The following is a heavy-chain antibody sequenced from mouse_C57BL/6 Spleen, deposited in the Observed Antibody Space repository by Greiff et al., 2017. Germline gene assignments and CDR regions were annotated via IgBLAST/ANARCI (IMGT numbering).Heavy chain of an antibody. CDR2: IYPRSGNT. D-gene: IGHD2-3*01. CDR1: GYTFTSYG. CDR3: ARWNDGLYAMDY. V-gene: IGHV1-81*01. Sequence: QVQLKQSGAELARPGASVKLSCKASGYTFTSYGISWVKQRTGQGLEWIGEIYPRSGNTYYNEKFKGKATLTADKSSSTAYMELRSLTSEDSAVYFCARWNDGLYAMDYWGQGTSVTVSS. J-gene: IGHJ4*01.